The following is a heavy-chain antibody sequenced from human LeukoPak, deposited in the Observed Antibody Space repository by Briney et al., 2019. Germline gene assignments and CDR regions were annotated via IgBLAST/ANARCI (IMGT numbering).Heavy chain of an antibody. CDR2: ITGSSTWT. CDR3: ARELVSLGTGYFDL. V-gene: IGHV3-23*01. Sequence: GGSLRLSCEASGFTFVTYGMTWVRQAPGKGLEWVSGITGSSTWTYYADSVKGRFTISRDNSKNTLQLQMHSLRAEDTAIYYCARELVSLGTGYFDLWGRGTLVTVSS. CDR1: GFTFVTYG. D-gene: IGHD7-27*01. J-gene: IGHJ2*01.